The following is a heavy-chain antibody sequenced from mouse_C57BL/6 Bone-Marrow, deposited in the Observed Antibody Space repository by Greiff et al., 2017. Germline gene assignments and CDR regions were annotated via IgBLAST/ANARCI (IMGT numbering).Heavy chain of an antibody. CDR1: GFSFNTYA. V-gene: IGHV10-1*01. J-gene: IGHJ4*01. D-gene: IGHD1-1*01. CDR3: VRHLNHYYGSSSGYAMDY. CDR2: IRSKSNNYAT. Sequence: EVKLVESGGGLVQPKGSLKLSCAASGFSFNTYAMNWVRQAPGKGLEWVARIRSKSNNYATYYADSVKDRFTISRDDSESMLYLQMNNLKTEDTAMYYCVRHLNHYYGSSSGYAMDYWGQGTSVTVSS.